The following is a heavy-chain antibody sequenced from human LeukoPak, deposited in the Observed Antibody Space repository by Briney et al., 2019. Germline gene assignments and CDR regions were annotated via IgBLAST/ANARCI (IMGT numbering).Heavy chain of an antibody. J-gene: IGHJ5*02. CDR1: GYTFTGYY. CDR3: AREEEGYCSGGSCYGPGTHRFDP. D-gene: IGHD2-15*01. Sequence: SVKVSCKASGYTFTGYYMHWVRQAPGQGLEWMGGIIPIFGTANYAQKFQGRVTITTDESTSTAYMELSSLRSEDTAVYYCAREEEGYCSGGSCYGPGTHRFDPWGQGTLVTVSS. CDR2: IIPIFGTA. V-gene: IGHV1-69*05.